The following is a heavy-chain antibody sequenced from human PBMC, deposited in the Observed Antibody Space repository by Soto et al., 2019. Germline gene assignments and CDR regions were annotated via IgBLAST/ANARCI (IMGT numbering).Heavy chain of an antibody. CDR1: GGSISSGDYY. Sequence: PSETLSLTCTVSGGSISSGDYYWSWIRQPPGKGLEWIGYIYYSGSTYYNPSLKSRVTISVDTSKNQFSLKLSSVTAADTAVYYCARDRITRYCSSTSCYYYYYGMDVWGQGTTVTVSS. J-gene: IGHJ6*02. CDR3: ARDRITRYCSSTSCYYYYYGMDV. V-gene: IGHV4-30-4*01. D-gene: IGHD2-2*01. CDR2: IYYSGST.